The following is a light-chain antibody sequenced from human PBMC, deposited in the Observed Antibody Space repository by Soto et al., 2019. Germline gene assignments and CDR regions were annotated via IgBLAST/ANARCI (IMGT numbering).Light chain of an antibody. V-gene: IGKV1-39*01. J-gene: IGKJ4*01. CDR3: QQSLTTPLT. Sequence: DIPMTQSPSSLSASVGDRVTITCRASQSISIYLNWYQQKPGKAPKLLIYAASSLQSGVPSRFGGSRSGTDFTLTISSLQREDLATYYCQQSLTTPLTFGGGTKVEIK. CDR2: AAS. CDR1: QSISIY.